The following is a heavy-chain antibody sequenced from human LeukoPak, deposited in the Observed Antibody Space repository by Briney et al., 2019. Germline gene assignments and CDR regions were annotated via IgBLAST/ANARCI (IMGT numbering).Heavy chain of an antibody. CDR2: IIPIFRTT. CDR3: AKDDGSATMGFDS. V-gene: IGHV1-69*05. Sequence: SVKVSCKASGGTFSNYAFSWVRQAPGQGLEWMGGIIPIFRTTNYAEQFQGRVTITTDESTNTAYLDLSSLRSEDTAVYYCAKDDGSATMGFDSWGQGTLVSVSS. D-gene: IGHD1-26*01. J-gene: IGHJ5*01. CDR1: GGTFSNYA.